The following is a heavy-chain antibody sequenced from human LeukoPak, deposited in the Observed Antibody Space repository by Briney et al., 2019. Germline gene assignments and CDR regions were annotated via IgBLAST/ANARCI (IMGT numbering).Heavy chain of an antibody. D-gene: IGHD5-12*01. CDR2: INSDGSST. CDR1: GFTFSSYW. V-gene: IGHV3-74*01. Sequence: PGGSLRLSCAASGFTFSSYWMHWVRQAPGKGLVWVSRINSDGSSTSYADSVKGRFTISRDNAKNTPYLQMNSLRAEDTAVYYCAREESDGGYVFNYFDFWGQGTLATVSS. CDR3: AREESDGGYVFNYFDF. J-gene: IGHJ4*02.